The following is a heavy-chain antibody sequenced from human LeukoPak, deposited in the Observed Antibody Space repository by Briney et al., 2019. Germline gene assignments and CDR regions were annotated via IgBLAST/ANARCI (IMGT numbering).Heavy chain of an antibody. J-gene: IGHJ4*02. CDR1: GGSFSGYY. CDR3: ASLDYDFWSGYLYHFDY. CDR2: INHSGST. V-gene: IGHV4-34*01. Sequence: SETLSLTCAVYGGSFSGYYWSWIRQPPGKGLEWIGEINHSGSTNYNPSLKSRVTISVDTSKNQFSLKLSSVTAADTAVYYCASLDYDFWSGYLYHFDYWGQGTLVTVSS. D-gene: IGHD3-3*01.